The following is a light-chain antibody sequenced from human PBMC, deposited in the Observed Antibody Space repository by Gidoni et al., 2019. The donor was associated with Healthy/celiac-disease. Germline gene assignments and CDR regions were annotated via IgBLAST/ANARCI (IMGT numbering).Light chain of an antibody. Sequence: DIEMTQSPLHLPVTPGEPASISCRSSQSLLHSNGYNYLDWYLQKPVESPQLLIYLGSNRASGVPDRFSGSGSGTDFTLKISRVEAEDVGVYYCMQALQTPWTFGQGTKVEIK. CDR1: QSLLHSNGYNY. CDR2: LGS. J-gene: IGKJ1*01. CDR3: MQALQTPWT. V-gene: IGKV2-28*01.